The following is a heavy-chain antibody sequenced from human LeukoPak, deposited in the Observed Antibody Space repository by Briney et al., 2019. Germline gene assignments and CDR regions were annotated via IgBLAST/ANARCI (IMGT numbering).Heavy chain of an antibody. CDR2: ISYDGSNK. CDR1: GFTFSSYA. J-gene: IGHJ4*02. D-gene: IGHD1-26*01. Sequence: GRSLRLSCAASGFTFSSYAMHWVRQAPGKGLEWVAVISYDGSNKYYADSVKGRFTISRDNSKNTLYLQMNSLRAEDTAVYYCARDPSGGYDYWGQGTLVTVSS. CDR3: ARDPSGGYDY. V-gene: IGHV3-30*04.